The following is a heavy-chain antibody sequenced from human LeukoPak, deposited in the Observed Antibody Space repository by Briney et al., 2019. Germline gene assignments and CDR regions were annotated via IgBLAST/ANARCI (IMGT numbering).Heavy chain of an antibody. Sequence: GRSLRLSCAASGFTFSSYAMHWVRQAPGEGLEWVAVISYDGSNKYYADSVKGRFTISRDNSKNTLYLQMNSLRAEDTAVYYCARDPYYYDSSGFDYWGQGTLVTVSS. CDR1: GFTFSSYA. CDR2: ISYDGSNK. J-gene: IGHJ4*02. D-gene: IGHD3-22*01. CDR3: ARDPYYYDSSGFDY. V-gene: IGHV3-30-3*01.